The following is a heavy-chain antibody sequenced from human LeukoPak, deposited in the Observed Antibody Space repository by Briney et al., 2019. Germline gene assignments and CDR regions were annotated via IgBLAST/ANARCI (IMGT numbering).Heavy chain of an antibody. CDR2: INWNGGST. V-gene: IGHV3-20*04. J-gene: IGHJ5*02. D-gene: IGHD2-15*01. Sequence: GGSLRLSCAASGFTFADYGMTWVRQAPGRGLEWVSGINWNGGSTGYADSVKGRFTISRDNAKNSLYLQMNSLRAEDTAFYYCARSGGYSLARDWFDPWGQGTLVTVSS. CDR1: GFTFADYG. CDR3: ARSGGYSLARDWFDP.